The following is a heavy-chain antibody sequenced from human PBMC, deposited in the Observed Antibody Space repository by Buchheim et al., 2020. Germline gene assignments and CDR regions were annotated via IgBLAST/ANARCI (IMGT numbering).Heavy chain of an antibody. J-gene: IGHJ4*02. CDR1: GFTFSSYG. V-gene: IGHV3-30*18. D-gene: IGHD2/OR15-2a*01. Sequence: QVQLVESGGGVVQPGRSLRLSCAASGFTFSSYGMHWVRQAPGKGLEWVAVISYDGSNKYYADSVKGRFTISRDNSKHTLHLQMNSLRAEDTAVYYCAKEKNRYFDYWGQGTL. CDR3: AKEKNRYFDY. CDR2: ISYDGSNK.